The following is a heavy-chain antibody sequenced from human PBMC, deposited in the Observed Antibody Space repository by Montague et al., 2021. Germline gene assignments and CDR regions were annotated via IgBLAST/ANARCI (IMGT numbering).Heavy chain of an antibody. V-gene: IGHV4-59*08. J-gene: IGHJ4*02. CDR3: ARRLGISDQFGY. Sequence: SETLSLTCTVTGGSISEFYWSWIRQSPEKGLEWIGYIYDSGTTNYNPSLKSRVTISADTSMNQFSLNLRSVTAADTAVYFCARRLGISDQFGYWGQGTLVTVSS. CDR1: GGSISEFY. D-gene: IGHD7-27*01. CDR2: IYDSGTT.